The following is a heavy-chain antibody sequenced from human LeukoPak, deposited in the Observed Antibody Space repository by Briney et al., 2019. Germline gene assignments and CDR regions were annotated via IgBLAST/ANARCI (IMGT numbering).Heavy chain of an antibody. CDR1: GFTFSSYA. V-gene: IGHV3-64D*06. D-gene: IGHD7-27*01. J-gene: IGHJ4*02. Sequence: GGSLRLSCSASGFTFSSYAMHWVRQAPGKGLEYVSAISSNGGSTYYADSVKGRFTMSRDNSKNTLCLQMSSLRAEDTAVYHCVKEGLSGDLEYWGQGTLFTVSS. CDR3: VKEGLSGDLEY. CDR2: ISSNGGST.